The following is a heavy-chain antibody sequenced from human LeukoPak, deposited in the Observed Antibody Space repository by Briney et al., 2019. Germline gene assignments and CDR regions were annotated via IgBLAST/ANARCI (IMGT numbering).Heavy chain of an antibody. Sequence: ASVKVSCQASGYTFTSYYMHWVRQAPGQGLEWMGIINPSGGSTSYAQKFQGRVTMTRDMSTSTVYMELSSLRSEDTAVYYCARGVRTYYMDVWGKGTTVTVSS. CDR1: GYTFTSYY. CDR3: ARGVRTYYMDV. CDR2: INPSGGST. J-gene: IGHJ6*03. V-gene: IGHV1-46*01.